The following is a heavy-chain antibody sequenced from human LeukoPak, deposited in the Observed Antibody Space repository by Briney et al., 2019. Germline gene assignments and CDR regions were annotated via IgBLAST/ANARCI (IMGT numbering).Heavy chain of an antibody. CDR3: AKEQHSSGWYGSGNDAFDI. Sequence: AGSLRFSCAASGFTISSYARSWLRQAPGKGLEWGSAISGSGGSTYYADSVKGRFTISRDTSKNTLYLQMNSLRAEDTAVYYCAKEQHSSGWYGSGNDAFDIWGQGTMVTVSS. CDR1: GFTISSYA. CDR2: ISGSGGST. J-gene: IGHJ3*02. D-gene: IGHD6-19*01. V-gene: IGHV3-23*01.